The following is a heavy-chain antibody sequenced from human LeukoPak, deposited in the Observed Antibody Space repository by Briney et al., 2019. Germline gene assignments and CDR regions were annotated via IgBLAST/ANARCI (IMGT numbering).Heavy chain of an antibody. D-gene: IGHD1-26*01. Sequence: PGGSLRLSCTASGFTFSSYAMSWVRQAPGKGLEWVAVIWYDGTNKYYADSVKGRFTIAKDNSKNTLYLQMNSLRAEDTAVYYCAKDSSAYSGSYYDYWGQGTPVTVSS. J-gene: IGHJ4*02. CDR1: GFTFSSYA. CDR3: AKDSSAYSGSYYDY. V-gene: IGHV3-33*06. CDR2: IWYDGTNK.